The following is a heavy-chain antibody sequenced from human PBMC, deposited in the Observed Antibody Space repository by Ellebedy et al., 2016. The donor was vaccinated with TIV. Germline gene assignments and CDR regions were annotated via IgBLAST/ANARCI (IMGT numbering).Heavy chain of an antibody. CDR1: GGSFSSSRSY. CDR3: ARRSSYWSALDF. J-gene: IGHJ4*02. CDR2: VYYSGSA. Sequence: MPSETLSLPCTLSGGSFSSSRSYGGWIRQSPGKGLERIGSVYYSGSALNNPSLKSRVTMSVDTSKNQFSLKLTSVTAADPAVYYCARRSSYWSALDFWGQGTLATVSS. D-gene: IGHD6-19*01. V-gene: IGHV4-39*01.